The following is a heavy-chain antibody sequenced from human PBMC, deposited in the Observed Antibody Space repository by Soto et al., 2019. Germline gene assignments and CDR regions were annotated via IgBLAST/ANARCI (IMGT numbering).Heavy chain of an antibody. CDR2: IKQDGSEK. J-gene: IGHJ4*02. D-gene: IGHD6-13*01. V-gene: IGHV3-7*05. CDR1: GFTFSSYW. CDR3: ARSDSTAAGTFYDY. Sequence: GGSLRLSCAASGFTFSSYWMSWVRQAPGKGLEWVANIKQDGSEKYYVDSVKGRFTISRDNAKNSLYLQMNSLRAEDTAVYYCARSDSTAAGTFYDYWGQGTLVTVSS.